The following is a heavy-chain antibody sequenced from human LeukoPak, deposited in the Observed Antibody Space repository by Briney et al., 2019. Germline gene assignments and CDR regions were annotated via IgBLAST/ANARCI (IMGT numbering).Heavy chain of an antibody. V-gene: IGHV4-38-2*02. Sequence: SETPSLTCTVSGYSISSGYYWGWIRQPPGKGLEWIGTIYHNGSTYYNPSLKSRVTISMDTSKNQFSLKLSSVTAADTAVYYCARERGDNWNVGPWGQGTLVTVSS. CDR2: IYHNGST. D-gene: IGHD1-20*01. J-gene: IGHJ5*02. CDR1: GYSISSGYY. CDR3: ARERGDNWNVGP.